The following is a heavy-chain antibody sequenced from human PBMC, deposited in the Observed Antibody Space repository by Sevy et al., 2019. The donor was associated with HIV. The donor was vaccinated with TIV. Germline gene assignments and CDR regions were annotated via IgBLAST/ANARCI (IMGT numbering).Heavy chain of an antibody. Sequence: GGSLRLSCAASGFRFSDYDMRWIRQAPGKGLEWLSYISSSGSIKYYADSVQGRFTISRDNAKSSLFLQMNSLRVDDTALYYCAADYGNTGLNFDHWGQGTLVTVSS. CDR3: AADYGNTGLNFDH. CDR2: ISSSGSIK. J-gene: IGHJ4*02. D-gene: IGHD3-16*01. V-gene: IGHV3-11*01. CDR1: GFRFSDYD.